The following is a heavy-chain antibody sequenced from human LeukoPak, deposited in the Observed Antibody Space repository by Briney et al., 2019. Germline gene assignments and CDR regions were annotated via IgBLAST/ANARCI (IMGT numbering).Heavy chain of an antibody. D-gene: IGHD3-22*01. CDR1: GYSFTSYW. CDR3: ARRGYYDSSGYYDWFDP. Sequence: GESLKISCKGSGYSFTSYWIGWVRQMPGKGLEFMGIIYPGDSDTRYSPSFQGQVTISVDKSISTAYLQWSSLKASDTAMYYCARRGYYDSSGYYDWFDPWGQGTLVTVSS. CDR2: IYPGDSDT. J-gene: IGHJ5*02. V-gene: IGHV5-51*01.